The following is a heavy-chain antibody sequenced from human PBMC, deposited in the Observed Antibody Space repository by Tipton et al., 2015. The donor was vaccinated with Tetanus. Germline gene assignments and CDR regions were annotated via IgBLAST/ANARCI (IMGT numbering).Heavy chain of an antibody. CDR1: GFTFSSYG. V-gene: IGHV3-33*08. CDR2: SWYDGTDK. Sequence: SLRLSCVASGFTFSSYGMNWVRQAPGKGLEWVAVSWYDGTDKYYADSVKGRFTISRDNSKNPLYLQMNSLRAEDTAVYYCAREADCSGGSCFSGDFDNWGQGTQVTVSS. J-gene: IGHJ4*02. CDR3: AREADCSGGSCFSGDFDN. D-gene: IGHD2-15*01.